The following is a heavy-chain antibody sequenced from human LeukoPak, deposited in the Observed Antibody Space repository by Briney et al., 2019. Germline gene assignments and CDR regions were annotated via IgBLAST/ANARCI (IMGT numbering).Heavy chain of an antibody. CDR1: GGSISSGGYY. Sequence: SQTLSLTCTVSGGSISSGGYYWSWIRKPPGKALEWIGYIYYSGSTYYNPSLKSRVTTSVDTSKNQFSLKLSSVTAADRAVYYCARVYSGYDFDYWGQGTLVTASS. CDR2: IYYSGST. D-gene: IGHD5-12*01. J-gene: IGHJ4*02. CDR3: ARVYSGYDFDY. V-gene: IGHV4-31*03.